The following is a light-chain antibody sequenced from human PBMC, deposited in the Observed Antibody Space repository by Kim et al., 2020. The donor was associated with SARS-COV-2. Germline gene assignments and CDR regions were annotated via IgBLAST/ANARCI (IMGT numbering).Light chain of an antibody. CDR3: QQYDRASWT. J-gene: IGKJ1*01. CDR2: GAS. CDR1: QSVSYSY. Sequence: EIVLTQSPGTLSLSPGESATLSCRASQSVSYSYLAWYQLKQGQAPRLLIYGASTRATGVPDRFSGTGSGTEYTLTISRLEPEDFAVYYCQQYDRASWTFGQGTKLEI. V-gene: IGKV3-20*01.